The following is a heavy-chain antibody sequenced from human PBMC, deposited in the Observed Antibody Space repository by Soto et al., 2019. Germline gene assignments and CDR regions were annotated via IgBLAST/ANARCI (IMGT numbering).Heavy chain of an antibody. Sequence: QVQLVQSGAEMRKPGASLQLSCQTSGYPFTSYRVHWVRQAPGQGLEWLGVINPTEGRTRYSQKFQDRVNMTRDTSTSTVYMELSSLRSEDTAIYFCARGREISFGYNWFDPWGQGTLVTVSS. CDR3: ARGREISFGYNWFDP. J-gene: IGHJ5*02. D-gene: IGHD3-3*01. CDR2: INPTEGRT. V-gene: IGHV1-46*01. CDR1: GYPFTSYR.